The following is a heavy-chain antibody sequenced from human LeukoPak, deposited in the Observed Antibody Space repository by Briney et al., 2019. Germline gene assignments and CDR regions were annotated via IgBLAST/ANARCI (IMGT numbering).Heavy chain of an antibody. D-gene: IGHD3-10*01. CDR3: ARAKYYYGSGTYYNDYYYGMDV. J-gene: IGHJ6*02. CDR1: GYTFTSYG. Sequence: ASVKVSCKASGYTFTSYGISWVRQAPGQGLEWMGWISAYNGNTNYAQKLQGRVTMTTDTSTSTAYMELRSLRSDDTAVYYCARAKYYYGSGTYYNDYYYGMDVWGQGTTVTVSS. CDR2: ISAYNGNT. V-gene: IGHV1-18*01.